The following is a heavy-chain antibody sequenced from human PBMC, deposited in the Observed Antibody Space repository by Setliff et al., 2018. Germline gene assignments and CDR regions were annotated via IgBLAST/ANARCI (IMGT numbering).Heavy chain of an antibody. Sequence: GGLVKVSCKGSGYIFTSSGISWVRQAPGQGLEWMGWISGFNGVAKYAQNFQDRVTMATDTSTNMAYMELRSLRSDDTAIYFCALTTLSLCSGGNCPNALDIWGQGILVTVSS. CDR1: GYIFTSSG. J-gene: IGHJ3*02. CDR2: ISGFNGVA. V-gene: IGHV1-18*01. CDR3: ALTTLSLCSGGNCPNALDI. D-gene: IGHD2-15*01.